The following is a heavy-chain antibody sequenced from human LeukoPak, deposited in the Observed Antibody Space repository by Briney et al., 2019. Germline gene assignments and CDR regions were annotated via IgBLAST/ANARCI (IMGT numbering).Heavy chain of an antibody. D-gene: IGHD2-15*01. J-gene: IGHJ5*02. CDR3: ARSSVVVSATPRFDP. V-gene: IGHV4-30-4*08. Sequence: SQTLFLTCSVSGGSISSGDYYWSWIRQPPGRGLEWIGYIFYSGCTYYNPSLKSRVSISVDTSKNQFSLKLSSVTAADTAVYYCARSSVVVSATPRFDPWGQGTLVTVSS. CDR1: GGSISSGDYY. CDR2: IFYSGCT.